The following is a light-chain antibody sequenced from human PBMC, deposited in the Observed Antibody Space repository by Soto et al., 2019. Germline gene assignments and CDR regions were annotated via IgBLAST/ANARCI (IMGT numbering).Light chain of an antibody. CDR1: QSISSW. CDR3: KQYNSYSWT. V-gene: IGKV1-5*01. J-gene: IGKJ1*01. Sequence: DIQMTQSPSTLSASVGDRVTITCRASQSISSWLAWYQQKPGKAPKLLIYDASSLESGVPSRFSGSGSGTEITLTISSLQPDDFATYYCKQYNSYSWTFGQGTKVEIK. CDR2: DAS.